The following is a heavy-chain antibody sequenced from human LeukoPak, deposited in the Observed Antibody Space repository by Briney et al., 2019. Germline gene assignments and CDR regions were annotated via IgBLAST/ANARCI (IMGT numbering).Heavy chain of an antibody. V-gene: IGHV3-23*01. D-gene: IGHD6-19*01. CDR2: ISGSGGST. Sequence: GGSLRLSCAASGFTFSSYGMSWVRQAPGKGLEWVSAISGSGGSTYYADSVKGRFTISRDNSKNTLYLQMNSLRVEDTAMYYCARDSAVPGKFDSWGEGTLVTVSS. CDR1: GFTFSSYG. CDR3: ARDSAVPGKFDS. J-gene: IGHJ4*02.